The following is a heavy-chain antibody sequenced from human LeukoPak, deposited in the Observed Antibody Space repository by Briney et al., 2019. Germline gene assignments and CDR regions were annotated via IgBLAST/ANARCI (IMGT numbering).Heavy chain of an antibody. CDR3: ARGHVAVAGPY. V-gene: IGHV3-21*01. D-gene: IGHD6-19*01. CDR1: GFTFSSYS. Sequence: ARSLRLSCAASGFTFSSYSMNWVRQAPRKGLEWVSSISSSSSYINYADSVKGRFTISRDNAKNSLYLQMNSLRAEDTAVYYCARGHVAVAGPYWGQGTLVTVSS. CDR2: ISSSSSYI. J-gene: IGHJ4*02.